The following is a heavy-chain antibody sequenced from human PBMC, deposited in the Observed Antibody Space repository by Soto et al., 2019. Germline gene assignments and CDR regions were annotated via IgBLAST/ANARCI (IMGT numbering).Heavy chain of an antibody. D-gene: IGHD6-13*01. CDR1: GFTFSDYY. V-gene: IGHV3-11*06. CDR3: ARDRGAAAPDGWP. J-gene: IGHJ5*02. CDR2: ISSSSSYT. Sequence: PGGSLRLSCAASGFTFSDYYMSWIRQAPGKGLEWVSYISSSSSYTNYADSVKGRFTISRDNAKNSLYLQMNSLRAEDTAVYYCARDRGAAAPDGWPWGQGTLVTVSS.